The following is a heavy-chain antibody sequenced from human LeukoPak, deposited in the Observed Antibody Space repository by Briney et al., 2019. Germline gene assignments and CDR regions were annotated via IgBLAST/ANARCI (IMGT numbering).Heavy chain of an antibody. CDR1: GGTFSSYA. J-gene: IGHJ4*02. V-gene: IGHV1-69*13. CDR2: IIPIFGTA. Sequence: ASVKVSCKASGGTFSSYAISWVRQAPGQGLEWMGGIIPIFGTANYAQKFQGRVTITADESTSTAYMELSSLRSEDTAVYYCARTWDYYDSSGYYYDYWGQGTLVTVSS. D-gene: IGHD3-22*01. CDR3: ARTWDYYDSSGYYYDY.